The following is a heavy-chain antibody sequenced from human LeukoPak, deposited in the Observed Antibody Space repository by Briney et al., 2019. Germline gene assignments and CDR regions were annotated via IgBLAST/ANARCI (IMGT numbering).Heavy chain of an antibody. CDR2: IYYSGST. CDR3: ARRAATNAFDV. Sequence: PSETLSLTCTVSGGSISSSSYYWGWIRQPPGKGLEWIGNIYYSGSTYYNPALQSRVTISVDTSKNQFSLKLSSVTAADTAVYYCARRAATNAFDVWGQGTMVTVSS. J-gene: IGHJ3*01. CDR1: GGSISSSSYY. V-gene: IGHV4-39*01.